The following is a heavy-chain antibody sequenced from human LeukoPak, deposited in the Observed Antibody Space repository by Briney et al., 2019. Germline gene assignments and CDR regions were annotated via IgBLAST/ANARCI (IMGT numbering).Heavy chain of an antibody. J-gene: IGHJ4*02. CDR1: GFTFSMYA. CDR2: ISGSGGST. CDR3: AKYRYDFWSGYLNY. Sequence: GGSLRLSCAASGFTFSMYAMSWVRQALGKGLEWVSAISGSGGSTYYADSVKGRFTISRDNSKNTLYLQMNSLRAEDTAVYYCAKYRYDFWSGYLNYWGQGTLVTVSS. V-gene: IGHV3-23*01. D-gene: IGHD3-3*01.